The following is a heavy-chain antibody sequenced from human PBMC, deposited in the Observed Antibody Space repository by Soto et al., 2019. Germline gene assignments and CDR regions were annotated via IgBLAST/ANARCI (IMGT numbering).Heavy chain of an antibody. D-gene: IGHD2-2*01. V-gene: IGHV4-39*01. CDR1: GGSISSSSYY. J-gene: IGHJ5*02. CDR3: ARRTRGRYCSSTSCYLFDP. Sequence: QLQLQESGPGLVKPSETLSLTCTVSGGSISSSSYYWGWIRQPPGKGLEWIGSIYYSGSTYYNPSLKSRVTISVDTSKNQFSLKLSSVTAADTAVYYCARRTRGRYCSSTSCYLFDPWGQGTLVTVSS. CDR2: IYYSGST.